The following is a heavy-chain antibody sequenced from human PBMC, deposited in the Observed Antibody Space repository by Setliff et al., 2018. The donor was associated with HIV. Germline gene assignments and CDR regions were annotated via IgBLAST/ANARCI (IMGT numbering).Heavy chain of an antibody. J-gene: IGHJ4*02. CDR2: ISGSEK. CDR1: GLTFSTHS. Sequence: GGSLGLSCAASGLTFSTHSMNWVRQAPGKGLEWVSYISGSEKNYVDSVKGRITISRDNAKNSVYLQMNSLRAEDTAVYYCARETIWSGHSYFDYWGQGTLVTVSS. D-gene: IGHD3-3*01. V-gene: IGHV3-21*05. CDR3: ARETIWSGHSYFDY.